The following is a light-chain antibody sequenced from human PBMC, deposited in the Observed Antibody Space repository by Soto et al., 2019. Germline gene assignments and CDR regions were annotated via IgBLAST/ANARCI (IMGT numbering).Light chain of an antibody. Sequence: EIQMTQSAASVSRSLGARVPITIRASQDISSWLTWYQQKPGKAPKVLIYDASNLETGVPSRFSASGSGTEFTLTISSLQPDDFATYYCQQYISYWTFGQGTKVDIK. J-gene: IGKJ1*01. V-gene: IGKV1-5*01. CDR1: QDISSW. CDR2: DAS. CDR3: QQYISYWT.